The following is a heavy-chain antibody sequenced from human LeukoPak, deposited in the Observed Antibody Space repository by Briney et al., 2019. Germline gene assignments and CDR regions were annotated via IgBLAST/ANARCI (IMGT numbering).Heavy chain of an antibody. V-gene: IGHV4-34*01. Sequence: PSETLSLTCAAYGGSFSGYYWSWIRQPPGKGLEWIGEINHSGSTNYNPSLKSRVTISVDTSKNQFSLKLSPVTAADTAVYYCARGDSSGYRYWGQGILVTVSS. CDR2: INHSGST. CDR3: ARGDSSGYRY. D-gene: IGHD3-22*01. J-gene: IGHJ4*02. CDR1: GGSFSGYY.